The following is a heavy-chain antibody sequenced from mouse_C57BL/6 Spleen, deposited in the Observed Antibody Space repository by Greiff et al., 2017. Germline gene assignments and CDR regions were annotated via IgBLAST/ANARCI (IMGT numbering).Heavy chain of an antibody. J-gene: IGHJ2*01. CDR1: GYTFTSYG. V-gene: IGHV1-81*01. D-gene: IGHD2-4*01. CDR2: IYPRSGNT. Sequence: QVQLKQSGAELARPGASVKLSCKASGYTFTSYGISWVKQRTGQGLEWIGEIYPRSGNTYYNEKFKGKATLTADKSSSTAYMALRSLTSEDSAVYFCAREGYDYALDYWGQGTTLTVAS. CDR3: AREGYDYALDY.